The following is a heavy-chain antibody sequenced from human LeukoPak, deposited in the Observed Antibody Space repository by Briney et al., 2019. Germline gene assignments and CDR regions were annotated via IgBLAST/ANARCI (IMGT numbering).Heavy chain of an antibody. D-gene: IGHD3-9*01. V-gene: IGHV4-61*02. CDR2: IYTSGST. CDR3: ARDAPYYDILTGLRFDP. Sequence: TLSLTCTVSGGSISSGSYYWSWIRQPAGKGLEWIGRIYTSGSTNYNPSLKSRVTISVDTSKNQFSLKLSSVTAADTAVYYCARDAPYYDILTGLRFDPWGQGTLVTVSS. J-gene: IGHJ5*02. CDR1: GGSISSGSYY.